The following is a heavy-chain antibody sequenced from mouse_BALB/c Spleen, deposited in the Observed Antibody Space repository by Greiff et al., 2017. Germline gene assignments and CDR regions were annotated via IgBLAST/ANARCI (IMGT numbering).Heavy chain of an antibody. V-gene: IGHV1S81*02. CDR1: GYTFTSYY. Sequence: QVQLQQSGAELVKPGASVKLSCKASGYTFTSYYMYWVKQRPGQGLEWIGGINPSNGGTNFNEKFKSKATLTVDKSSSTAYMQLSSLTSEDSAVYYCTRDGGNYSAWFAYWGQGTLVTVSA. CDR3: TRDGGNYSAWFAY. D-gene: IGHD1-1*02. CDR2: INPSNGGT. J-gene: IGHJ3*01.